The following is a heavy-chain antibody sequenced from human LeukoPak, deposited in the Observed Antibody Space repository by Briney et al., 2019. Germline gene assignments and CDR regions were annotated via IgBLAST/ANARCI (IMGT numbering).Heavy chain of an antibody. V-gene: IGHV3-23*01. CDR1: GFTFNNYA. J-gene: IGHJ4*02. Sequence: GGPLRLSCAVSGFTFNNYAMTLVRQAPGKGLDWVSVISGNGGSTYYADSVKGRFTISRDHSKSTLYLQMNSLRAEDTAVYYCVSEVGQLKDWGQGTLVTVSS. CDR3: VSEVGQLKD. CDR2: ISGNGGST. D-gene: IGHD6-13*01.